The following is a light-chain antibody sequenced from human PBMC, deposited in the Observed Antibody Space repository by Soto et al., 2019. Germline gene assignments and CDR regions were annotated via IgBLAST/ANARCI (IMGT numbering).Light chain of an antibody. V-gene: IGLV2-14*01. CDR3: SSYTRSQTVI. CDR2: DVN. CDR1: SSDVGAYHY. Sequence: QSALTQPASVSGSPGQSSTISCTGTSSDVGAYHYVSWYQQHPGKAPKLMIYDVNNRPSGVSNRFSGSKSGNTASLTISGLQTEDEADYYCSSYTRSQTVIFGGGTKLTVL. J-gene: IGLJ2*01.